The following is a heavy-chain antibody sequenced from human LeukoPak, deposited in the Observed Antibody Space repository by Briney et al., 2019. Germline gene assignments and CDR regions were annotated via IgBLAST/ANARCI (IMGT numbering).Heavy chain of an antibody. V-gene: IGHV3-9*03. CDR3: AKSYGDYALDY. J-gene: IGHJ4*02. D-gene: IGHD4-17*01. CDR1: GFTFDDYA. CDR2: ISWNSGSI. Sequence: GRSLRLSCAASGFTFDDYAMHWVRQAPGKGLEWVSGISWNSGSIGYAASVRGRFTISRDNAKNSLYLQMNSLRAEDMALYYCAKSYGDYALDYWGQGTLVTVPS.